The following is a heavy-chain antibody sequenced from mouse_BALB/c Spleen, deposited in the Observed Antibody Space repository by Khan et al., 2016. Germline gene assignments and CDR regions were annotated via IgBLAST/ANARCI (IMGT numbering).Heavy chain of an antibody. CDR2: INSDGSST. D-gene: IGHD2-14*01. Sequence: EVELVESGGGFVQPGGSLELSCAASGFTFTTYAMSWVRQTPDKRLDLVATINSDGSSTYYADTVKGRFTISRDNAKDTLYLQMSRLKSEDTAMXYCARVRHTLDYWGRGTSVTVSS. V-gene: IGHV5-6-3*01. CDR1: GFTFTTYA. CDR3: ARVRHTLDY. J-gene: IGHJ4*01.